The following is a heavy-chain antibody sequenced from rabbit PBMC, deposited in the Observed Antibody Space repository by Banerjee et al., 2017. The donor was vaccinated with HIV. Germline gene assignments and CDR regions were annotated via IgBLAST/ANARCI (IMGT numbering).Heavy chain of an antibody. Sequence: QEQLEESGGDLVKPEGSLTLTCTASGFSFSSSYWICWVRQAPGKGLEWIGCIYTGSSSSTYYASWAKGRFTISKSSSTTVTLQMTSLTAADTATYFCARDLAGVIGWNFNLWGPGTLVTVS. J-gene: IGHJ4*01. CDR1: GFSFSSSYW. V-gene: IGHV1S45*01. CDR2: IYTGSSSST. D-gene: IGHD4-1*01. CDR3: ARDLAGVIGWNFNL.